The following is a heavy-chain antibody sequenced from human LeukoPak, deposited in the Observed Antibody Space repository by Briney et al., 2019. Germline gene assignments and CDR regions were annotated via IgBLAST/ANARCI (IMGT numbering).Heavy chain of an antibody. V-gene: IGHV4-34*01. CDR3: ATTGYCSGGSCPGRFGY. J-gene: IGHJ4*02. CDR1: GGSFSGYY. D-gene: IGHD2-15*01. CDR2: INHSGST. Sequence: SETLSLTCAVYGGSFSGYYWSWIRQPPGKGLEWIGEINHSGSTNYNPSLKSRVTISVDTSKNQFSLKLSSVTAADTAVYYCATTGYCSGGSCPGRFGYWGQGTLVTVSS.